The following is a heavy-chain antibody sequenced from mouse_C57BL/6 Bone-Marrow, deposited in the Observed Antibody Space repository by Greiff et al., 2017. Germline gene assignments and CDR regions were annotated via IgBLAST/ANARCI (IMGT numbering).Heavy chain of an antibody. Sequence: EVQLQESGPGLVKPSQSLSLTCSVTGYSITSGYYWNWIRQFPGNKLEWMGYISYDGSNKYNPSLKYRITITRDTSKNQFFLKLNSVTTEDTATYYCARCGYYGSMWFAYWGQGTLVTVSA. V-gene: IGHV3-6*01. CDR1: GYSITSGYY. CDR3: ARCGYYGSMWFAY. J-gene: IGHJ3*01. D-gene: IGHD1-1*01. CDR2: ISYDGSN.